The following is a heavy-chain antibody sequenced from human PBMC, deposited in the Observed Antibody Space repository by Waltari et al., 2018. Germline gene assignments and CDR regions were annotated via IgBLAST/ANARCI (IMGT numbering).Heavy chain of an antibody. V-gene: IGHV4-39*01. D-gene: IGHD3-10*01. CDR1: GGSISSRSYY. J-gene: IGHJ4*02. CDR2: IYYSGST. CDR3: ARHDGSAYPYYFDY. Sequence: QLQLQESGPGLVKPSETLSLTCTVPGGSISSRSYYWGWIRQPPGKGLEWIGSIYYSGSTYYNPSLKSRVTISVDTSKNQFSLKLSSVTAADTAVYYCARHDGSAYPYYFDYWGQGTLVTVSS.